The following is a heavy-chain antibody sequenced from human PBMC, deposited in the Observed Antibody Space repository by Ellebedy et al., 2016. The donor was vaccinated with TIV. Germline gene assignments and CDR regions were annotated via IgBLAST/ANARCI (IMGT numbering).Heavy chain of an antibody. Sequence: SETLSLTXTVSGGSISSYYWSWIRQPPGKGLEWIGYIYYSGSTNYNPSLKSRVTISVDTSKNQFSLKLSSVTAADTAVYYWATGGVLAATFFDYWGQGSLVTVSS. CDR1: GGSISSYY. J-gene: IGHJ4*02. D-gene: IGHD2-15*01. V-gene: IGHV4-59*01. CDR3: ATGGVLAATFFDY. CDR2: IYYSGST.